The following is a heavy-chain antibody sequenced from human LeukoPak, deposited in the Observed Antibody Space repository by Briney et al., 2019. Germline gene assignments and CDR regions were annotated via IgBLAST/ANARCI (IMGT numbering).Heavy chain of an antibody. V-gene: IGHV1-69*13. Sequence: SVKVSCKASGGTVSRYPISWVRQAPGQGLEWMGGIIPIFGTANYAQKFQGRVTITADEYTSTAYMELSSLRSEDTAVYYCARHFWSGYSFDYWGQGTLVTVSS. J-gene: IGHJ4*02. CDR1: GGTVSRYP. CDR2: IIPIFGTA. D-gene: IGHD3-3*02. CDR3: ARHFWSGYSFDY.